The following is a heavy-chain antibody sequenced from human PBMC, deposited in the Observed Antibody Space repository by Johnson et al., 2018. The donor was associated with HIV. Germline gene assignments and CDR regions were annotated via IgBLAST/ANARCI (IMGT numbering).Heavy chain of an antibody. Sequence: VQLVESGGGLVQPVGSLRLSCAASGLSVSSYYMSWVRQAPGKGLEWVSVLSSGGDTYYTDSVNGRFTISRDNSKNTLYLQMNSLGAEDTAVYYCARACRDGYTCDVFDIWGQGTMVTVSS. CDR3: ARACRDGYTCDVFDI. CDR1: GLSVSSYY. CDR2: LSSGGDT. D-gene: IGHD5-24*01. J-gene: IGHJ3*02. V-gene: IGHV3-66*01.